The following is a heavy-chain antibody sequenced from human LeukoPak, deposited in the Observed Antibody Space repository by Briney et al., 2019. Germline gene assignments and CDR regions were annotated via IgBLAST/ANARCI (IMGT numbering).Heavy chain of an antibody. Sequence: GGSLRLSCAASGFTFSSYGMHWVRQAPGKGLEWVAFIRYDGSNKYYADSVKGRFTISRDNSKNTLYLQMNSLRAEGTAVYYCAKDPQRGYSYGYLDYWGQGTLVTVSS. CDR3: AKDPQRGYSYGYLDY. V-gene: IGHV3-30*02. J-gene: IGHJ4*02. D-gene: IGHD5-18*01. CDR1: GFTFSSYG. CDR2: IRYDGSNK.